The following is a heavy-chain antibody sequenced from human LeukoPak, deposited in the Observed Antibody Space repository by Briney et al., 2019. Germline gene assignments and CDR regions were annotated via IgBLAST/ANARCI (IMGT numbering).Heavy chain of an antibody. D-gene: IGHD2-2*01. J-gene: IGHJ3*02. Sequence: GSLILSCAASGFTFSSYSMNWVRQAPAKGLEWGSSISSSSSYIYYADSVKGRFTISRDNAKNSLYLQMNSLRAEDTAVYYCASQYCSSTSCYAKNDAFDIWGQGTMVTVSS. CDR2: ISSSSSYI. CDR3: ASQYCSSTSCYAKNDAFDI. V-gene: IGHV3-21*01. CDR1: GFTFSSYS.